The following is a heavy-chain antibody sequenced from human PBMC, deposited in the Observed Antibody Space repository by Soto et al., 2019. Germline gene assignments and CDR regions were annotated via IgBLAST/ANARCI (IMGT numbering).Heavy chain of an antibody. CDR3: ARGDYGSGSTLFDY. D-gene: IGHD3-10*01. J-gene: IGHJ4*02. V-gene: IGHV4-31*03. Sequence: PSETLSLTCTVSGGSISSGGYYWSWIRQHPGKGLEWIGYIYYSGSTYYNPSLKSRVTISVDTSKNQFSLKLSSVTAADTAVYYCARGDYGSGSTLFDYWGQGTLVTVSS. CDR1: GGSISSGGYY. CDR2: IYYSGST.